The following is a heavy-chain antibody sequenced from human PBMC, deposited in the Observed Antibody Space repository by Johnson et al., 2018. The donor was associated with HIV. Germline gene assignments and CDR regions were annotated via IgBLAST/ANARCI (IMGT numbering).Heavy chain of an antibody. V-gene: IGHV3-15*01. CDR1: GFTFSNAW. CDR2: IKSKTDGGTT. CDR3: TTDVVGAPESDAFDI. D-gene: IGHD1-26*01. Sequence: VQLVESGGGLVKPGGSLRLSCAASGFTFSNAWMSWVRQAPGKGLEWVGRIKSKTDGGTTDYAAPVKGRFTISRDDSKNTLYLKMNSLKTEDTAVYYCTTDVVGAPESDAFDIWGQGTMVTVSS. J-gene: IGHJ3*02.